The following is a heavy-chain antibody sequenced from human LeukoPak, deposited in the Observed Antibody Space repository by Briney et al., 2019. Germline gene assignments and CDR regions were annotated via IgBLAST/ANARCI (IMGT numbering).Heavy chain of an antibody. J-gene: IGHJ6*02. Sequence: GGSLRLSCAASGFTFSNYGLSWVRQAPGKGLEWVSAISGGGSATYYADSVKGRFTISRDNSKNTLFLQMNTLRVDDTAVYYCAGGAGVYYYGMDVWGQGTSVTVSS. CDR2: ISGGGSAT. CDR3: AGGAGVYYYGMDV. CDR1: GFTFSNYG. V-gene: IGHV3-23*01.